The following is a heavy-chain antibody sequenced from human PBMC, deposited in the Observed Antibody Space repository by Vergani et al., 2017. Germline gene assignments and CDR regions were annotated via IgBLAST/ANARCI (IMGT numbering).Heavy chain of an antibody. D-gene: IGHD2-2*01. CDR2: IKQDGSEK. V-gene: IGHV3-7*03. CDR1: GFTFSSYW. Sequence: EVQLVESGGGLVQPGGSLRLSCAASGFTFSSYWMSWVRQAPGKGLEWVANIKQDGSEKYYVDSVKGRFTISRDNAKNSLYLQMNSLRAEDTAVYYCARRGVPAGTYYYGMDVWGQGTTGTVSS. J-gene: IGHJ6*02. CDR3: ARRGVPAGTYYYGMDV.